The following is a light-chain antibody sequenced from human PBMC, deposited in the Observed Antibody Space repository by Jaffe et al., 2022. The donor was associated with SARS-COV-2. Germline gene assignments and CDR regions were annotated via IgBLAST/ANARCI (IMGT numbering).Light chain of an antibody. CDR3: CSYAGSSTYVV. Sequence: QSALTQPRSVSGSPGQSVTVSCTGTSSDVGGYNYVSWYQQHPGKAPKVMIYDVSKRPSGVPDRFSGSKSGNTASLTISGLQAEDEADYYCCSYAGSSTYVVFGGGTKLTVL. J-gene: IGLJ2*01. CDR1: SSDVGGYNY. V-gene: IGLV2-11*01. CDR2: DVS.